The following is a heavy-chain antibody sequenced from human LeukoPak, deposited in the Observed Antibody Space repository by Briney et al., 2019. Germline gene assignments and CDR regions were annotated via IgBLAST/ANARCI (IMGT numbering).Heavy chain of an antibody. D-gene: IGHD6-25*01. Sequence: GGSLRLSCAASGFTFSSYAMSWVRQAPGKGLEWVSAISGSGGSTYYADSVKGRFTISRDNSKNTLYLQMSSLRAEDTAVYYCAKGGRVAALRPYYYYYYMDVWGKGTTVTVSS. CDR2: ISGSGGST. V-gene: IGHV3-23*01. CDR3: AKGGRVAALRPYYYYYYMDV. J-gene: IGHJ6*03. CDR1: GFTFSSYA.